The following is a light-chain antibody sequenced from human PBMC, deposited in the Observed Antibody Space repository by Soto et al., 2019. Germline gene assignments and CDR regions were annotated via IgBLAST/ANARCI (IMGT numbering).Light chain of an antibody. J-gene: IGKJ1*01. Sequence: DIAMTQSPATLSASPGETFTLSCRASQTVSSNLAWYHQKHGQXPRXXIYGASSRATGIPDRFSVSVYGTVVTINLRRLEPEDCQVYDCQQYGSSLWTFGQGTKVEIK. V-gene: IGKV3-20*01. CDR3: QQYGSSLWT. CDR1: QTVSSN. CDR2: GAS.